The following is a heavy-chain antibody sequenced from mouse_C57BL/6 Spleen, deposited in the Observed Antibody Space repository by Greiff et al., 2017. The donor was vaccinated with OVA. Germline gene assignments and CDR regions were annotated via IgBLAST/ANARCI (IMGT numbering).Heavy chain of an antibody. CDR2: INPSTGGT. CDR1: GYSFTGYY. CDR3: ARDDGGDY. D-gene: IGHD2-12*01. J-gene: IGHJ2*01. V-gene: IGHV1-42*01. Sequence: EVKLMESGPELVKPGASVKISCKASGYSFTGYYMNWVKQSPEKSLEWIGEINPSTGGTTYNQKFKAKATLTVDKSSSTAYMQLKSLTSEDSAVYYCARDDGGDYWGQGTTLTVSS.